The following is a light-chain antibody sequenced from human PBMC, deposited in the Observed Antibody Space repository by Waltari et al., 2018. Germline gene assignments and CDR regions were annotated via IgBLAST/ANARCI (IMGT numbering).Light chain of an antibody. Sequence: QSVVTQPPSVSDAPRQRVTISCSGSNSNIGNNAVNWYQQLPGRAPKLLIYYDDLMPSGVSDRFSGSKSGTSASLAISGLQSEDEADYFCAVWDDSLNGVVFGGGTKLNVL. V-gene: IGLV1-36*01. J-gene: IGLJ3*02. CDR3: AVWDDSLNGVV. CDR2: YDD. CDR1: NSNIGNNA.